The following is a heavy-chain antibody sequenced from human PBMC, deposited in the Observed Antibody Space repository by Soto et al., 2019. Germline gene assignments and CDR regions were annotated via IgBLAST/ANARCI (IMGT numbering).Heavy chain of an antibody. D-gene: IGHD3-9*01. CDR3: ARDWSRRYFDWLLDPSDAFDI. J-gene: IGHJ3*02. Sequence: GGSLRLSCAASGFTFSSYAMHWVRQAPGKGLEWVAVISYDGSNKYYADSVKGRFTISRDNSKNTLYLQMNSLRAEDTAVYYCARDWSRRYFDWLLDPSDAFDIWGQGTMVTVSS. V-gene: IGHV3-30-3*01. CDR1: GFTFSSYA. CDR2: ISYDGSNK.